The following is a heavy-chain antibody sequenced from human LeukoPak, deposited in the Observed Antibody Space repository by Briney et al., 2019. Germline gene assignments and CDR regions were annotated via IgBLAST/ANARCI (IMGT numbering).Heavy chain of an antibody. CDR3: ARGGYGANDDAFDI. Sequence: PAGSLRLSCAASGFTFSSYSMNWLRQGPGKGLEWVSYISSSTNTIYYADSVKGRFTISRDNAKNSLFLQMNSLRDEDTAVYYCARGGYGANDDAFDIWGQGTMVTVSS. V-gene: IGHV3-48*02. CDR2: ISSSTNTI. J-gene: IGHJ3*02. CDR1: GFTFSSYS. D-gene: IGHD4-23*01.